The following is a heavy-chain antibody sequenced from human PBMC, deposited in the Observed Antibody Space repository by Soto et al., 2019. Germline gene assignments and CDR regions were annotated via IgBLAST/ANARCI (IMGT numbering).Heavy chain of an antibody. CDR3: ARWTSLVPAAIVLGPPLSIYGMDV. Sequence: SVKVSCKASGGTFSSNAISWVRQAPGQGLEWMGGIIPIFGTANYAQKFQGRVTITADKSTSTAYMELSSLRSEDTAVYYCARWTSLVPAAIVLGPPLSIYGMDVWGQGTTVTVSS. D-gene: IGHD2-2*02. V-gene: IGHV1-69*06. CDR1: GGTFSSNA. J-gene: IGHJ6*02. CDR2: IIPIFGTA.